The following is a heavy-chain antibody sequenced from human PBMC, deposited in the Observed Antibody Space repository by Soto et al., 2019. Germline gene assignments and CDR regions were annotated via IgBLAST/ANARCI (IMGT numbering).Heavy chain of an antibody. CDR2: ISSSSSTI. CDR1: GFTFSSYS. CDR3: AKDRDGAAAGPTKFYGMDV. V-gene: IGHV3-48*01. D-gene: IGHD6-13*01. Sequence: GGSLRLSCAASGFTFSSYSMNWVRQAPGKGLEWVSYISSSSSTIYYADSVKGRFTISRDNAKNSLYLQMNSLRAEDTAVYYCAKDRDGAAAGPTKFYGMDVWGQGTTVTVSS. J-gene: IGHJ6*02.